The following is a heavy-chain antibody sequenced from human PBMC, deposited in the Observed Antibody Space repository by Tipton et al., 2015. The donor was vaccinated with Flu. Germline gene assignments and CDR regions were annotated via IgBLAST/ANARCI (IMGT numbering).Heavy chain of an antibody. V-gene: IGHV3-23*01. CDR3: ARDYSNTRFDY. Sequence: SLRLSCTASGITFSSYAMSWVRQAPGKGLEWVSTIVRSGTSRYYADSVKGRFTISRDNSKNTLYLQMNSLRAEDTAMYYCARDYSNTRFDYWGQGTLVTVSS. D-gene: IGHD4-11*01. CDR1: GITFSSYA. J-gene: IGHJ4*02. CDR2: IVRSGTSR.